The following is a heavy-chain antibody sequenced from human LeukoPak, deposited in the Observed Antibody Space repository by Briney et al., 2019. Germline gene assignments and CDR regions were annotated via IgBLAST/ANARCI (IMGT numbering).Heavy chain of an antibody. V-gene: IGHV3-15*01. J-gene: IGHJ4*02. Sequence: GGSLRLSCAASGFAFSNTWMSWVRQAPGKGLEWVGRIKSKADYVTTDYAAPVKGRFTISRDDSENTLSLQMNSLRTEDTAVYYCITLMAGEPHWGQGTLVTVS. CDR2: IKSKADYVTT. D-gene: IGHD1-14*01. CDR3: ITLMAGEPH. CDR1: GFAFSNTW.